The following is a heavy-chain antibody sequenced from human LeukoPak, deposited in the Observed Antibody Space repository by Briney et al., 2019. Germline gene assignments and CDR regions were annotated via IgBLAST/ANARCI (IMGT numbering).Heavy chain of an antibody. J-gene: IGHJ5*02. V-gene: IGHV6-1*01. CDR1: GDSVSSGTTT. Sequence: SQTLSLTCAISGDSVSSGTTTWNWIRQSPSRGLEWLGRTYYRSKWHNDYAVSVKSRITISPDTSKSQLSLQLNSVIPEDTAVYFCAKVEPTKGWFDPWGQGTLVIVSS. CDR2: TYYRSKWHN. CDR3: AKVEPTKGWFDP. D-gene: IGHD1-1*01.